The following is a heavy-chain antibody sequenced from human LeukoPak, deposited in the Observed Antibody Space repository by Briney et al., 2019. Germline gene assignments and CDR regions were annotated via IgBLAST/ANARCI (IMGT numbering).Heavy chain of an antibody. D-gene: IGHD3-3*01. CDR3: ATWRTSGEYFQH. Sequence: PGRSPRLSCAASGFTFDDYAMHWVRQAPGKGLEWVSGISWNSGSIGYADSVKGRFTISRDNSKNTLYLQMNSLRAEDTAVYYCATWRTSGEYFQHWGQGTLVTVSS. J-gene: IGHJ1*01. V-gene: IGHV3-9*01. CDR1: GFTFDDYA. CDR2: ISWNSGSI.